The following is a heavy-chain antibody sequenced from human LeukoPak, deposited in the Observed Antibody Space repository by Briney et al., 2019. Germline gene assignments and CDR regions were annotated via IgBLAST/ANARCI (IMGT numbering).Heavy chain of an antibody. V-gene: IGHV3-20*04. J-gene: IGHJ6*04. CDR2: INWNGGSR. CDR3: AELGITMIGGV. D-gene: IGHD3-10*02. CDR1: GFNFDDYV. Sequence: GGSLRLSCAASGFNFDDYVMNWVRQAPGKRLEWVSGINWNGGSRGYADSVKGRFTISRDNAKNSLYLQMNSLRAEDTALYYCAELGITMIGGVWGKGTTVTISS.